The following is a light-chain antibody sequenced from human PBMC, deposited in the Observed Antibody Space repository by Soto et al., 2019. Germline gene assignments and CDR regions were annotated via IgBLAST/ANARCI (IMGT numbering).Light chain of an antibody. CDR1: QSVSTH. Sequence: EKVITQSPATLSVSPGDRVTLSCRSSQSVSTHLAWYRQKPGRAPRLLIYGASTRATGIPARFSGSGSGTEFTLTISSLESEDSAVYYCQQYDNWPPWAFGQGTKVDIK. J-gene: IGKJ1*01. V-gene: IGKV3-15*01. CDR2: GAS. CDR3: QQYDNWPPWA.